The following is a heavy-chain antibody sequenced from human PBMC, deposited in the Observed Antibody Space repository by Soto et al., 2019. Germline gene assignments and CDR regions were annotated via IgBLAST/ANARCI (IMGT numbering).Heavy chain of an antibody. CDR3: ARWGTTGGLDV. J-gene: IGHJ4*02. Sequence: QVQLVESGGGVVQPGTSLRLSCVGSGFTFRSYVIHWVRQAPGKGLEWVALTSYDGSNNFYGDSVKGRFTISRHNSRNTVELQMDSLRFEYTALYYCARWGTTGGLDVWGQGTLASVSS. CDR2: TSYDGSNN. D-gene: IGHD3-16*01. V-gene: IGHV3-33*05. CDR1: GFTFRSYV.